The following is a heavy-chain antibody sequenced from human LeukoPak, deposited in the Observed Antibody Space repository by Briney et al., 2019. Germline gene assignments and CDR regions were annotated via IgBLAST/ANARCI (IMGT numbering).Heavy chain of an antibody. CDR3: ARDVGN. D-gene: IGHD1-26*01. CDR2: INPNSGGT. V-gene: IGHV1-2*02. J-gene: IGHJ4*02. CDR1: GYTFTGYY. Sequence: ASVTLSCKASGYTFTGYYMHWVRQAPGQGLEWMGWINPNSGGTNYEQKFQGRVTMTRDTSISTAYMELSRLRSDDTAVYYCARDVGNWGQGTLVTVSS.